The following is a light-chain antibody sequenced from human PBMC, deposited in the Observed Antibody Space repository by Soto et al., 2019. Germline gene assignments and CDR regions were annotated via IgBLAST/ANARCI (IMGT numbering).Light chain of an antibody. J-gene: IGKJ1*01. V-gene: IGKV3-20*01. CDR1: QSVSSSY. CDR2: GAS. Sequence: EIVLTQSPGTLSLSPGERATLSCRASQSVSSSYLAWYQLKPGQAPRPLIYGASSRAIGIPDRFSGSGSGTDFTLTISRLEPEDFAVYYCQQYGSSPWTFGQGTRWIS. CDR3: QQYGSSPWT.